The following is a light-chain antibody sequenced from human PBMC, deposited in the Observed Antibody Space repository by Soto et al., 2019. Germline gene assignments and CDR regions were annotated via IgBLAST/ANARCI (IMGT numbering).Light chain of an antibody. CDR3: CSYAGSYTYV. CDR2: DVS. Sequence: QSALTQPRSVSGSPGQSVTISCTGTSSDVGAYNYVSWYQQQPGKATKLMIYDVSKRPSGVPDRFSGSKSGNTASLTICVLQADDEADYCCCSYAGSYTYVFGTETKVTVL. CDR1: SSDVGAYNY. J-gene: IGLJ1*01. V-gene: IGLV2-11*01.